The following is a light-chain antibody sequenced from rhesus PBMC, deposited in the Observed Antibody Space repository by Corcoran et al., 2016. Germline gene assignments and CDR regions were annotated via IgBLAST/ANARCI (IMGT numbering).Light chain of an antibody. CDR3: LQTSNWPLS. CDR1: QSITTY. J-gene: IGKJ4*01. Sequence: VMTQSPATLALSPGERATLSCRASQSITTYLAWYPQKPGQAPRLLMYGASIRATGIPDRFSCGGSVTEFILTISSLEPEDVGIYFCLQTSNWPLSFGGGTKVEI. CDR2: GAS. V-gene: IGKV3-24*03.